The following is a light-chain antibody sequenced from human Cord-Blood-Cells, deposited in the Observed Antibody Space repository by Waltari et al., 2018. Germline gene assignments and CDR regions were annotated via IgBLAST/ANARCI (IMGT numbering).Light chain of an antibody. CDR2: AAS. Sequence: DIQMTQSPSSLSASVGDRVTITCRASQSNSSYLNWYQQKPGKAPKLLIYAASSLQSGVPSRFSDSGSGTDFTLTISSLQPEDFATYYCQQSYSTPRTFGQGTKVEIK. V-gene: IGKV1-39*01. CDR3: QQSYSTPRT. CDR1: QSNSSY. J-gene: IGKJ1*01.